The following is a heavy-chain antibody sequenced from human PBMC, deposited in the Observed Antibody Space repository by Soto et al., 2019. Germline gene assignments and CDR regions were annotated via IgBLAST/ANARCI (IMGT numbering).Heavy chain of an antibody. D-gene: IGHD3-9*01. Sequence: SETLSLTCTVSGGSISSYYWSWIRQTPGKGLEWIGYIFYFGSTNYNPSLKSRVTLSIATSKNQLSLKLSSVTAADTAVYYCARHSPDFDWLSQFDYWGQGTLVTVSS. CDR1: GGSISSYY. J-gene: IGHJ4*02. CDR3: ARHSPDFDWLSQFDY. V-gene: IGHV4-59*08. CDR2: IFYFGST.